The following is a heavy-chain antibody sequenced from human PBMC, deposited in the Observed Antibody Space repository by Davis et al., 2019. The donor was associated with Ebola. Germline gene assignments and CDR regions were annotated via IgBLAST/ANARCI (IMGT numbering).Heavy chain of an antibody. CDR1: GGSIISSSSY. D-gene: IGHD1-26*01. CDR3: MRWSLYSGHDCDL. J-gene: IGHJ5*02. Sequence: SETLSLTCTVSGGSIISSSSYWGWIRQPPRKGLEWIGSIYYSGITYYNPSLKSRVTISVDTSKNQFSLKLSSVTAADTAVYYCMRWSLYSGHDCDLWGQGTLVTVS. CDR2: IYYSGIT. V-gene: IGHV4-39*01.